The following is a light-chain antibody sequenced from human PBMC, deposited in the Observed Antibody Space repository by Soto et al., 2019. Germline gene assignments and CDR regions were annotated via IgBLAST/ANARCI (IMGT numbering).Light chain of an antibody. CDR3: QQCYMGWT. V-gene: IGKV1-5*01. J-gene: IGKJ1*01. CDR1: QSIGRF. Sequence: DIEMVQSPSALSASVGDRVTITCRASQSIGRFLAWYQHQPGKAPKLLIYDASTLESGVPSRFSGTGSGTEFTFFITSLQPEDFGTYYCQQCYMGWTFGQGTKVDIK. CDR2: DAS.